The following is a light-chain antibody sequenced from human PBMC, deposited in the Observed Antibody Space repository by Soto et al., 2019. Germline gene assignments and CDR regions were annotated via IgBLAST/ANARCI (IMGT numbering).Light chain of an antibody. CDR3: QQYGSSPWT. Sequence: EIVLTQSPGTLPLSPGERATLSCRSSQSVSNNYLAWYQQKPGQAPRLLFYGASIRATGIPDRFSGSGSGTDFTLTLTRLQPEDFAVYYCQQYGSSPWTSGQGTKVDIK. CDR2: GAS. V-gene: IGKV3-20*01. CDR1: QSVSNNY. J-gene: IGKJ1*01.